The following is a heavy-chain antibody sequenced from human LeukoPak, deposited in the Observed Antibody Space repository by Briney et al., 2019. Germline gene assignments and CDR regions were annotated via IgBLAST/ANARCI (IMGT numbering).Heavy chain of an antibody. V-gene: IGHV3-33*01. CDR2: IWDDGNNK. Sequence: PGGSLRLSCAASGFTFSDYGIHRVRQAPGKGLEWVAVIWDDGNNKYYADSVKGRFTISRDNSKNMMYLQMNSLRAEDTAVYYCAREGGCSSAKCPFDYWGQGTLVTVPS. CDR1: GFTFSDYG. J-gene: IGHJ4*02. CDR3: AREGGCSSAKCPFDY. D-gene: IGHD2-2*01.